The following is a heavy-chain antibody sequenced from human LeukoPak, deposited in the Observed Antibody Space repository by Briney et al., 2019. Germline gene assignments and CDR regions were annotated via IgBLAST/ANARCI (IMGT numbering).Heavy chain of an antibody. Sequence: PGGSLRLSCAASGFTFSSYGMHWVRQAPGKGLEWVAVISYDGSNKYYADSVKGRFTISRDNSKNTLYLQMNSLRAEDTAVYYCARAGPDDYGDNYYYYGMDVWGQGTTVTVSS. CDR3: ARAGPDDYGDNYYYYGMDV. V-gene: IGHV3-30*19. CDR2: ISYDGSNK. J-gene: IGHJ6*02. D-gene: IGHD4-17*01. CDR1: GFTFSSYG.